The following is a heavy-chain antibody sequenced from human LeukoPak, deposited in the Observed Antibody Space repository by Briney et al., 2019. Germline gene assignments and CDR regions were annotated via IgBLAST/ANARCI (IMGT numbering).Heavy chain of an antibody. J-gene: IGHJ4*02. D-gene: IGHD3-10*01. CDR3: ARAQSYYYGSGSYYLYYFDY. Sequence: SGGSLRLSCAASGFTVSSNYMSWVRQAPGKGLEWVSVIYSGGNTYYADSVKGRFTISRDNSKNRLYLQMNSLRAEDTAVYYCARAQSYYYGSGSYYLYYFDYWGQGTLVTVSS. CDR2: IYSGGNT. V-gene: IGHV3-53*01. CDR1: GFTVSSNY.